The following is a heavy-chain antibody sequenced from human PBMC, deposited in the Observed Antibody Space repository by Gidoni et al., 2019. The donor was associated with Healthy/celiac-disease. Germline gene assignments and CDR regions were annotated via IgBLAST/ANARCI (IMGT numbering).Heavy chain of an antibody. V-gene: IGHV4-34*01. CDR3: ARAPMAVAGSNWFDP. CDR2: INHSGSS. Sequence: VQLQQWGAGLLKPSETLSLTCGVYGWSFSGYYWSWIRQPPGKGLEWIGEINHSGSSNYNPSLKSRVTISVDMSRNQFFLKVNSVTAADTAVYYCARAPMAVAGSNWFDPWGQGALVTVSS. J-gene: IGHJ5*02. D-gene: IGHD6-19*01. CDR1: GWSFSGYY.